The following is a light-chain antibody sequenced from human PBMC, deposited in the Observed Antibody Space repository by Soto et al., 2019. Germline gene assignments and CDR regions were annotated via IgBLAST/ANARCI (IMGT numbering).Light chain of an antibody. CDR3: QQYNTYAT. CDR2: DAS. Sequence: DIQLTQSPSTLSAAVGYSFTITCRASQNIRNLLAWYQQKPGKAPKPLIYDASTLKTGVPSRFSGSGSGSEFNFTITGLQPGDFATYFCQQYNTYATFGQGTRREIK. V-gene: IGKV1-5*01. CDR1: QNIRNL. J-gene: IGKJ5*01.